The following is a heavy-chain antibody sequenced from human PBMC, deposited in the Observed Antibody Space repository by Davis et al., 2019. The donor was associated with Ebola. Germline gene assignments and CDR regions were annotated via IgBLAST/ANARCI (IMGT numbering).Heavy chain of an antibody. D-gene: IGHD6-19*01. CDR3: AKDTSNVWFDV. V-gene: IGHV3-74*01. Sequence: HTGGSLRLSCAASGFTFSSYWMHWVRQAPGKGLVWVSRMNSDGSSTSYAESVKGRFTISRDNAKNTLYLQMNSLRVEDTAIYYCAKDTSNVWFDVWGQGTMVTVSS. CDR1: GFTFSSYW. CDR2: MNSDGSST. J-gene: IGHJ3*01.